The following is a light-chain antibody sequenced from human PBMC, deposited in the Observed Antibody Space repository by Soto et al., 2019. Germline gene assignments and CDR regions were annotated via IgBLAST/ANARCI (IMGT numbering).Light chain of an antibody. CDR2: EVV. CDR1: SSDVGGYNY. CDR3: TSYTSSSPLV. V-gene: IGLV2-14*01. J-gene: IGLJ1*01. Sequence: QSVLTQPASVSGSPGQSITISCTGTSSDVGGYNYVSWYQHHPGKAPKLMIYEVVNRPSGVSNRFSGSKSGITASLTISGXXXXXXXDYYCTSYTSSSPLVFGTGTK.